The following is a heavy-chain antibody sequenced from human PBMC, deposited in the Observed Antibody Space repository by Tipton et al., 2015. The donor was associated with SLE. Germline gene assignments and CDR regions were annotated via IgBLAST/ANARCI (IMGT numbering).Heavy chain of an antibody. CDR3: ARHPDVATMLGEV. D-gene: IGHD5-12*01. CDR2: ISYSGNT. V-gene: IGHV4-59*11. CDR1: GGSISGHY. J-gene: IGHJ6*02. Sequence: TLSLTCTVSGGSISGHYWSWIRQLPGKGLEWIGYISYSGNTNSNPSLQSRVSISVDTSKNQFSLKLGSVTAADTAVYYCARHPDVATMLGEVWGQGTTVTVSS.